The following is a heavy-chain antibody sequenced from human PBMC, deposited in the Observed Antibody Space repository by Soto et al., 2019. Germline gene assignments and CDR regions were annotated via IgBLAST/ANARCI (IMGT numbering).Heavy chain of an antibody. J-gene: IGHJ5*02. V-gene: IGHV3-7*01. CDR1: GFTFSDSW. D-gene: IGHD4-4*01. CDR2: IKPDESEK. Sequence: GGSLRLSCTASGFTFSDSWMTCVRQAPGKGLEWVARIKPDESEKKYADSVKGRFSISRDNAKNSMYLQMDSLRGEDTAVYYCVRGGSNYASWGQGTLVTVSS. CDR3: VRGGSNYAS.